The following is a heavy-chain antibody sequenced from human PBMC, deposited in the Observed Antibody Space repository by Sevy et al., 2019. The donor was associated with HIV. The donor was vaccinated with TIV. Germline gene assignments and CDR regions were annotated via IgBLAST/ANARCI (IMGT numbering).Heavy chain of an antibody. CDR3: ARDGCYDYVWGSYRCRDAFDI. Sequence: GGSLRLSCAASGFTFSSYSMNWVRQAPGKGLEWVSYISSSSSTIYYADSVKGRFTISRDNAKNSLYLQMNSLRDEDTALYYCARDGCYDYVWGSYRCRDAFDIWGQGTMVTVSS. V-gene: IGHV3-48*02. D-gene: IGHD3-16*02. J-gene: IGHJ3*02. CDR2: ISSSSSTI. CDR1: GFTFSSYS.